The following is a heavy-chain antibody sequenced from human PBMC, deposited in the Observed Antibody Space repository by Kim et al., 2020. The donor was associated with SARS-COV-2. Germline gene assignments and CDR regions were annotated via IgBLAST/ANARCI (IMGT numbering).Heavy chain of an antibody. CDR3: ARHLRNWYFDL. Sequence: DNTTHKGRVTISVDTSKKQFSLRLSSVTAADAAVYYCARHLRNWYFDLWGRGTLVTVSS. J-gene: IGHJ2*01. V-gene: IGHV4-39*01.